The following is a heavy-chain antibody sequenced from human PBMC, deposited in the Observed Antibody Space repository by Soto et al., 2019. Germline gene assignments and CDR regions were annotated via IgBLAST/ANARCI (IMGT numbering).Heavy chain of an antibody. D-gene: IGHD6-13*01. Sequence: GGSLRLSCAASGFTFSNYAMTWVRQAPGMGLEWVSTIGGADGRTDYADDVKGRCTIFRVNATNTLHLQMRGLRAEDTAVYYCAKEDSSWERKYFQHWGQGTLVTVSS. CDR1: GFTFSNYA. J-gene: IGHJ1*01. CDR2: IGGADGRT. V-gene: IGHV3-23*01. CDR3: AKEDSSWERKYFQH.